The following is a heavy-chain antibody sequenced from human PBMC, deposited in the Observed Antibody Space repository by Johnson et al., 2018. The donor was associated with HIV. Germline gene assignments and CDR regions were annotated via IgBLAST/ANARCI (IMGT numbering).Heavy chain of an antibody. V-gene: IGHV3-11*04. CDR1: GFTFSDYY. CDR3: AREMAWEDAFDI. Sequence: QVQVLESGGGLVKPGGSLRLSCAASGFTFSDYYMNWMRQAPGKGLEWLSYISGSGTAKYYADSVKGRFTISRDNAKNSLYLQMNSLRAEDTAVYYCAREMAWEDAFDIWGQGTMVTVSS. D-gene: IGHD5-24*01. J-gene: IGHJ3*02. CDR2: ISGSGTAK.